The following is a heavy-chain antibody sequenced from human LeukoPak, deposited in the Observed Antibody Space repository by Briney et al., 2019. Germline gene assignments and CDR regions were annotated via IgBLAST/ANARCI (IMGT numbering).Heavy chain of an antibody. CDR3: ARDVVVRGYYYYYYMDA. Sequence: PSETLSLTCTVSGYSISSGYYWGWIRQPPGKGLEWIGSIYHSGSTYYNPSLKSRVTISVDTSKNQFSLKLSSVTAADTAVYYCARDVVVRGYYYYYYMDAWGKGTTVTISS. CDR2: IYHSGST. CDR1: GYSISSGYY. V-gene: IGHV4-38-2*02. D-gene: IGHD3-10*01. J-gene: IGHJ6*03.